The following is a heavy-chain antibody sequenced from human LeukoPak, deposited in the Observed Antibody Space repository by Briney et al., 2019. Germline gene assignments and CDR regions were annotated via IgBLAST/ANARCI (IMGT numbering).Heavy chain of an antibody. V-gene: IGHV3-30-3*01. J-gene: IGHJ4*02. Sequence: GGSLRLSCAASGFTFSSYAMHWVRQAPGKGLEWVAVISYDGSNKYYADSVKGRFTISRDNSKNTLYLQMNSLRAEDTAVYYCASSRGYQLLYGGDFDYWGQGTLVTVSS. CDR1: GFTFSSYA. CDR3: ASSRGYQLLYGGDFDY. D-gene: IGHD2-2*02. CDR2: ISYDGSNK.